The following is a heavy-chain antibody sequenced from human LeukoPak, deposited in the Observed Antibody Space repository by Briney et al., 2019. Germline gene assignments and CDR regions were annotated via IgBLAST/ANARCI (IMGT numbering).Heavy chain of an antibody. Sequence: ASVKVSCKASGYTFTSYGISWVRQAPGQELEWMGWISAYNGNTNYAQKLQGRVTMTTDTSTSTAYMELRSLRSDDTAVYYCASSGVVPYYYYGMDVWGQGTTVTVSS. CDR2: ISAYNGNT. CDR3: ASSGVVPYYYYGMDV. D-gene: IGHD2-21*01. CDR1: GYTFTSYG. V-gene: IGHV1-18*01. J-gene: IGHJ6*02.